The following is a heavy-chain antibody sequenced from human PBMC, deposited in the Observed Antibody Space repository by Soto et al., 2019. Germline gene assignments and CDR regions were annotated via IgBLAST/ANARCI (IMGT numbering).Heavy chain of an antibody. V-gene: IGHV3-21*01. CDR1: GFTFSSYS. CDR3: SGLLYYDGGGYCFGY. Sequence: EVQLVESGGGLVKPGGSLRLSCAASGFTFSSYSMNWVRQAPGKGLEWVSSISSSSSYIYYADSVKGRFTISRDNAKNALYLQMNSLRAEDTALYYCSGLLYYDGGGYCFGYCGQRTL. CDR2: ISSSSSYI. J-gene: IGHJ4*02. D-gene: IGHD3-22*01.